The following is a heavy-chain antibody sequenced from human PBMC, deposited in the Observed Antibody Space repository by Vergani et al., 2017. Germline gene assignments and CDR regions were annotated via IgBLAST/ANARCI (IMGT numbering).Heavy chain of an antibody. V-gene: IGHV3-23*01. CDR3: AKEGDYSSTWINSHYLDY. CDR2: IVGGGYST. J-gene: IGHJ4*02. Sequence: EVQLLESGGGLIQSGGSLRLSCAASGFTFSDYAMTWVRQTPGKGLEWISVIVGGGYSTWYADSVQGRFTISRDNSKNTLYLQMNNLRVEDTARYYCAKEGDYSSTWINSHYLDYWGQGTLVTVSS. CDR1: GFTFSDYA. D-gene: IGHD2-2*01.